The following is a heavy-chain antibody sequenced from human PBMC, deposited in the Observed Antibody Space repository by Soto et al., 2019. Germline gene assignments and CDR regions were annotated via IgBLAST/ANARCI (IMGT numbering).Heavy chain of an antibody. Sequence: QITLKESSPTLVKPTQTLTLTCSFSGFSLYTGGVGVGWIRQPPGKALEWLALLYWDDTRRYNPSLKNTLTNAKDASENQVVLTVTDMGPVDTGTYFCAHYTTDAYFDVWGKGAPVSVSS. V-gene: IGHV2-5*02. J-gene: IGHJ6*04. CDR1: GFSLYTGGVG. CDR3: AHYTTDAYFDV. D-gene: IGHD1-1*01. CDR2: LYWDDTR.